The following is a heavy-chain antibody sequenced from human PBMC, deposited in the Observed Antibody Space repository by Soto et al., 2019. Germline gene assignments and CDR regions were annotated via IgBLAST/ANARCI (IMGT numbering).Heavy chain of an antibody. J-gene: IGHJ1*01. CDR3: ARPNMWYGKILQ. D-gene: IGHD2-15*01. CDR1: GASMSGNY. V-gene: IGHV4-59*01. Sequence: SETLSLTCTVAGASMSGNYWTWVRQPPGKGLEWIGNMFYSGTTNYNPSLRSRVTMSLDTSVNQFSIRLSSVTAADTAVYYCARPNMWYGKILQWGRGTLVTVSS. CDR2: MFYSGTT.